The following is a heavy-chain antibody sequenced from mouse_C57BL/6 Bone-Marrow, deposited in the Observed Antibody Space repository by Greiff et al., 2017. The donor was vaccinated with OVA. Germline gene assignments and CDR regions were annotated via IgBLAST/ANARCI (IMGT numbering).Heavy chain of an antibody. Sequence: VQLQQPGAELVKPGASVKISCKVSGYTFTDHTIHWMKQRPEQGLEWIGYIYPRDGSTKYNEKFKGKATLTADKSSSTAYMQLNSLTSEDSAVYFCARWNYYGNYFDYWGQGTTLTVSS. V-gene: IGHV1-78*01. CDR3: ARWNYYGNYFDY. CDR1: GYTFTDHT. D-gene: IGHD1-1*01. J-gene: IGHJ2*01. CDR2: IYPRDGST.